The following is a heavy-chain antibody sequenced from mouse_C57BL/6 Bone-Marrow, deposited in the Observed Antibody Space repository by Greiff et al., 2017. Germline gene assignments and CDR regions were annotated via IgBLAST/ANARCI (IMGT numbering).Heavy chain of an antibody. CDR3: ARGYYYAMDY. V-gene: IGHV7-1*01. Sequence: EVHLVESGGGLVQSGRSLRLSCATSGFTFSDFYMEWVRQAPGKGLEWIAASRNKANDYTTEYSASVKGRFIVSRDTSQSILYRQMNALRAEDTAIYYCARGYYYAMDYWGQGTSVTVSS. CDR2: SRNKANDYTT. CDR1: GFTFSDFY. J-gene: IGHJ4*01.